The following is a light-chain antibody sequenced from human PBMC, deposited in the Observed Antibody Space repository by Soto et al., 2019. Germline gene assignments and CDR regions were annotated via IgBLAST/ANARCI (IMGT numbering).Light chain of an antibody. J-gene: IGKJ5*01. CDR3: QQYNSYPRT. Sequence: DIQMTQSPSTLSASVGDRVTITCRASQSISSWLAWYQQKPGKAPKSLIYKPSSLDSGVPSRFSGSGSGTEFTLTISSLQPDDFATYYCQQYNSYPRTFGQGTRLEIK. V-gene: IGKV1-5*03. CDR1: QSISSW. CDR2: KPS.